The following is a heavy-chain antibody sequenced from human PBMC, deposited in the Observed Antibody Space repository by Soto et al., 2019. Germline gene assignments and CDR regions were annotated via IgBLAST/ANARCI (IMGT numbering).Heavy chain of an antibody. D-gene: IGHD4-17*01. Sequence: PGGSLRLSCAASGFTFNSYAMSWVRQAPGKGLAGVSAIRGSGGSTYYADSVKGRFTISRDNSKSTLYLQMNSGRADDTDVYYCAKGSFVDYVGGYDYWGQGTLAAVSS. J-gene: IGHJ4*02. CDR3: AKGSFVDYVGGYDY. V-gene: IGHV3-23*01. CDR2: IRGSGGST. CDR1: GFTFNSYA.